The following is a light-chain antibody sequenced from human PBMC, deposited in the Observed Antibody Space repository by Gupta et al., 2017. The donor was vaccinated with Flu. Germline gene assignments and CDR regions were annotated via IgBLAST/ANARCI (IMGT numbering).Light chain of an antibody. Sequence: ATLSVSPGEKATLSCRAGQSVSTNLAWYQQKPGQAPRLLIYGASTRATGIPARFSGSGSGTEFTLTISSLQSDDCAVYYCQQYTNWPPITFGQGTRLEIK. J-gene: IGKJ5*01. CDR3: QQYTNWPPIT. CDR2: GAS. CDR1: QSVSTN. V-gene: IGKV3-15*01.